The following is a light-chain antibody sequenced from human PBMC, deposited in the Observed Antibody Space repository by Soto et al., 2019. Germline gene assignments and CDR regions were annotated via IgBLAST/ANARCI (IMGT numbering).Light chain of an antibody. CDR2: LGS. V-gene: IGKV2-28*01. CDR1: QSLLHSNGYNY. CDR3: MQALGTPWT. Sequence: DIVMTQSPLSLPVTPGEPASISCRSSQSLLHSNGYNYLDWYLPKPGQSPQLLIYLGSNRASGVPDRFSGSGSGTDFTLKISRVEAEDVGVYYCMQALGTPWTFGQGTKVEIK. J-gene: IGKJ1*01.